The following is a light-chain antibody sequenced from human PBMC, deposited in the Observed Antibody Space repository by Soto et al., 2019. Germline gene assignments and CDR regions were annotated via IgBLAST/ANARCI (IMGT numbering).Light chain of an antibody. CDR2: XXX. V-gene: IGKV2-24*01. J-gene: IGKJ2*01. CDR1: XXXXXXXXXXX. CDR3: MQATQFPHT. Sequence: DIVMTQTPLSSPVTLGQPASISCRSXXXXXXXXXXXXLXWLQQRPGQPPRLLIXXXXNRFSGVPDRXSGXXXGTDFXXXXXXXXAXDVGVYCCMQATQFPHTFGQGTKLEIK.